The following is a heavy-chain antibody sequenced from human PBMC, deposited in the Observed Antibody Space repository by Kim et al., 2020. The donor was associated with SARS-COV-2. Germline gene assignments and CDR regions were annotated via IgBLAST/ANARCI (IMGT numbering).Heavy chain of an antibody. CDR3: ARDFVGDSF. J-gene: IGHJ4*02. CDR2: INQDGSAK. V-gene: IGHV3-7*03. CDR1: GFTFRTYW. D-gene: IGHD3-16*01. Sequence: GGSLRLSCVASGFTFRTYWMDWVRQAPGKGLEWVANINQDGSAKYFVDSVKGRFTISRDNAKNSVYLQMNSLRAEDTAVYYCARDFVGDSFWGQGILVTVSS.